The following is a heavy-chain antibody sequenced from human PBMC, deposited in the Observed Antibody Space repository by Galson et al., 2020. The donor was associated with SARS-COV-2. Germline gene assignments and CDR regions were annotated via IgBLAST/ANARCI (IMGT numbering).Heavy chain of an antibody. D-gene: IGHD3-3*01. Sequence: ASVKVPCKASGYTFTSYAMHWVRQAPGQRLEWMGWINAGNGNTKYSQKFQGRVTITRDTSASTAYMELSSLRSEDTAVYYCARDRNTIFGVVIWPSPAGYWGQGTLVTVSS. CDR3: ARDRNTIFGVVIWPSPAGY. CDR2: INAGNGNT. J-gene: IGHJ4*02. CDR1: GYTFTSYA. V-gene: IGHV1-3*01.